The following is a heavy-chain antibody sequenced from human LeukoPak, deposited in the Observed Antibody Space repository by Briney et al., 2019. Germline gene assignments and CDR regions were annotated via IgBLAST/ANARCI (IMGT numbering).Heavy chain of an antibody. CDR2: IYYSGST. CDR3: ARGPDYYDSSGYRRGVFDY. V-gene: IGHV4-39*07. J-gene: IGHJ4*02. Sequence: PSETLSLTCTVSGGSISSSSYYWGWIRQPPGKGLEWIGSIYYSGSTYYNPSLKSRVTISVKTAKNQFSLKLSSVTAADTAVYYCARGPDYYDSSGYRRGVFDYWGQGTLVTVSS. D-gene: IGHD3-22*01. CDR1: GGSISSSSYY.